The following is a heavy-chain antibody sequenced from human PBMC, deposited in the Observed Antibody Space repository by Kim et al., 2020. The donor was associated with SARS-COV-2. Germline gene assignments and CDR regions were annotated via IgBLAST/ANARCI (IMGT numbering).Heavy chain of an antibody. V-gene: IGHV3-48*02. CDR2: ISSSSTI. Sequence: GGSLRLSCAASGFTFSSYSMNWVRQAPGKGLEWVSYISSSSTIYYADSVKGRFTISRDNAKNSLYLQMNSLRDEDTAVYYCAREEGIAAAGSYGMDVWGQGTTVTVSS. J-gene: IGHJ6*02. D-gene: IGHD6-13*01. CDR3: AREEGIAAAGSYGMDV. CDR1: GFTFSSYS.